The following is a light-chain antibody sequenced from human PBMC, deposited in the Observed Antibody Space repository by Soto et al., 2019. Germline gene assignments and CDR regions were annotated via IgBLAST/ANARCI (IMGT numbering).Light chain of an antibody. J-gene: IGKJ2*01. Sequence: DIQMTQSPSTLSASVGDRVTITCRASQSISSWLAWYQQKPGKAPQLLIYETSTLESGVPSRFSDSGSGTDFTLTINSLQPDDFATYYCQHYNSSPYTFGQGTKLEIK. CDR2: ETS. CDR3: QHYNSSPYT. CDR1: QSISSW. V-gene: IGKV1-5*03.